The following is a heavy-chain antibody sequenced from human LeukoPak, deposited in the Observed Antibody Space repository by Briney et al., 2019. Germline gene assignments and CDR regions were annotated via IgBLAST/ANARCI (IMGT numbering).Heavy chain of an antibody. Sequence: GESLKISCNGSGYTFTNYWIAWVRQMPGKGLDWMGVIYPLDSDARYSPSFQGQVTISADKSISTVYLQWSTLKASDTAMYYCARLEGNAFLDYWGQGTLVTVSS. CDR3: ARLEGNAFLDY. J-gene: IGHJ4*02. V-gene: IGHV5-51*01. D-gene: IGHD2-21*01. CDR1: GYTFTNYW. CDR2: IYPLDSDA.